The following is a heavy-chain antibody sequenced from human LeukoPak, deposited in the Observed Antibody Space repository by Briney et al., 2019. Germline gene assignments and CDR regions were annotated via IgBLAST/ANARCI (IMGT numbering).Heavy chain of an antibody. CDR2: ISRGGTNI. J-gene: IGHJ4*02. D-gene: IGHD1-26*01. CDR1: GFTFSNYE. Sequence: PGGSLRLSCAASGFTFSNYEMNWVRQAPGEGLEWVSYISRGGTNIYYADSVKGRFTISRDNAKNSLYLQMNSLRAEDTAVYYCARGFRSSGSYLKFDCWGQGTLVTVSS. CDR3: ARGFRSSGSYLKFDC. V-gene: IGHV3-48*03.